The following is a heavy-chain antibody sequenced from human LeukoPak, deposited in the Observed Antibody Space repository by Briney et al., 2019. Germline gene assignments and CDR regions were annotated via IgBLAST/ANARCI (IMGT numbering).Heavy chain of an antibody. CDR1: GYTFTGDY. Sequence: ASVKGSCKASGYTFTGDYMHWVRQAPGQGLEWMGGINPNSGGTNYAQKFQGRVTMTRDTSLSTAYMERSRLRSDDTPVYYCARAYCSSTSCYPVFDYWGQGTLVTVSS. D-gene: IGHD2-2*01. V-gene: IGHV1-2*02. CDR2: INPNSGGT. J-gene: IGHJ4*02. CDR3: ARAYCSSTSCYPVFDY.